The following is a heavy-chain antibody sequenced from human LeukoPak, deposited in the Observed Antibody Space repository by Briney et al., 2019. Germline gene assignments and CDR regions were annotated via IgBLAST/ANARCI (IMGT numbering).Heavy chain of an antibody. CDR3: AKEESIVGVWYFDY. J-gene: IGHJ4*02. V-gene: IGHV3-23*01. Sequence: GGSLRLSCAASGFTVSSNYMSWVRQAPGKGLEWVSAISGSGGSTYYADSVKGRFTISRDNSKNTLYLQMNSLRAEDTAVYYCAKEESIVGVWYFDYWGQGTLVTVSS. CDR1: GFTVSSNY. D-gene: IGHD1-26*01. CDR2: ISGSGGST.